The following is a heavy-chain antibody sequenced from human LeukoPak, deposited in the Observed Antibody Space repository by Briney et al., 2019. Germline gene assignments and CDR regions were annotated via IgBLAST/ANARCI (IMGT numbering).Heavy chain of an antibody. Sequence: SETLSLTCTVSGGSITTYYWSWIRQPPGKGLEWTGYIYYSGSTYYNPSLKSRLTISVDMSKNQFSLKLSSVTAADTAVYYCARSPVYYGSGGDAFDVWGQGTMVTVSS. V-gene: IGHV4-59*04. CDR3: ARSPVYYGSGGDAFDV. D-gene: IGHD3-10*01. CDR2: IYYSGST. CDR1: GGSITTYY. J-gene: IGHJ3*01.